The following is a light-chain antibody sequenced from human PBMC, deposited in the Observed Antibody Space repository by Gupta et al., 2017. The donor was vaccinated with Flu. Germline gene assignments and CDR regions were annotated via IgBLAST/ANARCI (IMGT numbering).Light chain of an antibody. CDR1: QSISSH. Sequence: EIVLTQSPATLSLSPGERATLSCRASQSISSHLAWYQQKPGQAPRLLIYEASNRATGIPSRFSGSGPGTDFTLTIGSLEPEDFAVYYCQQRDEWPPAGTFGQGTKLEIK. CDR3: QQRDEWPPAGT. J-gene: IGKJ2*02. CDR2: EAS. V-gene: IGKV3-11*01.